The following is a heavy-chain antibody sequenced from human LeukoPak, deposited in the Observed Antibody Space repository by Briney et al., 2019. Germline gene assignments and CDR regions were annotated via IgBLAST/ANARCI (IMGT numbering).Heavy chain of an antibody. CDR3: ARYYYDSSGYYYSLDY. Sequence: SETLSLTCTVSGGSISSSSYYWGWIRQPPGKGLEWIGSIYYSGSTYYNPSLKSRVTISVDTSKNQFSLKLSSVTAADTAVYYCARYYYDSSGYYYSLDYWGQGTLVTVSS. V-gene: IGHV4-39*01. CDR1: GGSISSSSYY. CDR2: IYYSGST. J-gene: IGHJ4*02. D-gene: IGHD3-22*01.